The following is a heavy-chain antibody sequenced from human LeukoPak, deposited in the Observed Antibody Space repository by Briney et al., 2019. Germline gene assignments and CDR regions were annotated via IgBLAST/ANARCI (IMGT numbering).Heavy chain of an antibody. D-gene: IGHD6-13*01. CDR1: GFTFSKAW. CDR2: IKSKTDGGTR. J-gene: IGHJ4*02. V-gene: IGHV3-15*01. Sequence: PVGSLRLSRAASGFTFSKAWMTWVRQAPGKGLEWVGRIKSKTDGGTRDYAAPVRGRFTISRDDSKTTLYLQMNNLRTEDTAVYYCTTDAATIAAAGTGPYWGQGTLVTVSS. CDR3: TTDAATIAAAGTGPY.